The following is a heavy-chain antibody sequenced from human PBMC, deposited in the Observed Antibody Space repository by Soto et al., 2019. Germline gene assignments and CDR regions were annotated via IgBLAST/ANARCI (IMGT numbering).Heavy chain of an antibody. CDR3: AQTTPSIHWFDP. V-gene: IGHV3-23*01. CDR2: ISAGGGNT. CDR1: GFTFSSYA. Sequence: EVQLLESGGGLVQPGGSLRLSCAASGFTFSSYAMSWVRQAPGKGLEWVSAISAGGGNTYYRDSVKGRFTISRDNXXXXXXXXXXXXXXXDTAVYFCAQTTPSIHWFDPWGQGTLVTVSS. J-gene: IGHJ5*02. D-gene: IGHD3-3*01.